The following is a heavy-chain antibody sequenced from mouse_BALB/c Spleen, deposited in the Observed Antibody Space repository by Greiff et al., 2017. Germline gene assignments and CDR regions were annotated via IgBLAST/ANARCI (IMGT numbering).Heavy chain of an antibody. CDR2: ISSGGST. CDR3: ARATTVVATPFAY. CDR1: GFTFSSYA. J-gene: IGHJ3*01. D-gene: IGHD1-1*01. Sequence: EVKLVESGGGLVKPGGSLKLSCAASGFTFSSYAMSWVRQTPEKRLEWVASISSGGSTYYPDSVKGRFTISRDNARNILYLQMSSLRSEDTAMYYCARATTVVATPFAYWGQGTLVTVSA. V-gene: IGHV5-6-5*01.